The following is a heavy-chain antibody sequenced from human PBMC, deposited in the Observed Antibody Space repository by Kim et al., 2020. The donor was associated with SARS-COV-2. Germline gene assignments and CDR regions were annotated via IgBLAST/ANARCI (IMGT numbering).Heavy chain of an antibody. J-gene: IGHJ2*01. CDR2: SNK. V-gene: IGHV3-33*01. Sequence: SNKYYADSVKGRFTISRDNSKNTLYLQMNSLRAEDTAVYYCAREDWYFDLWGRGTLVTVSS. CDR3: AREDWYFDL.